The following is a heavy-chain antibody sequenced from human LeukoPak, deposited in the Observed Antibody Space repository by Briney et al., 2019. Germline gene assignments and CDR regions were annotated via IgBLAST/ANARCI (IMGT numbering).Heavy chain of an antibody. J-gene: IGHJ4*02. V-gene: IGHV3-11*01. CDR2: ISSSGSTI. CDR1: GFTFSDYY. CDR3: ARESTLQFRVTDY. D-gene: IGHD5-24*01. Sequence: PGGSLRLSCAASGFTFSDYYMSWIRQAPGKGLEWVSYISSSGSTIYYADSVKGRFTISGDNAKNSLYLQMNSLRAEDTAVYYCARESTLQFRVTDYWGQGTLVTVSS.